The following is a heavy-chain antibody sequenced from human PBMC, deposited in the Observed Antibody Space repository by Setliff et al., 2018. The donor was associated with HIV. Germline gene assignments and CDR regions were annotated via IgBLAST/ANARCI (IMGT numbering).Heavy chain of an antibody. J-gene: IGHJ4*02. D-gene: IGHD5-12*01. CDR3: ARPGYSGYDFIGGNLGY. V-gene: IGHV1-2*02. Sequence: GASVKVSCKASGYTFTGYYMHWVRQAPGQGLGWMGWINPNSGGTNYAQIFQGRVTMTRDTSISTAYMELSRLRSDDTAVYYCARPGYSGYDFIGGNLGYWGQGTLVTVSS. CDR2: INPNSGGT. CDR1: GYTFTGYY.